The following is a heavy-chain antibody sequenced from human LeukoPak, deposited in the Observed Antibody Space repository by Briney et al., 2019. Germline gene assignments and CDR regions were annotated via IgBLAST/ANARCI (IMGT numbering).Heavy chain of an antibody. CDR2: IYPRDGST. CDR3: ARDRGGFDY. J-gene: IGHJ4*02. CDR1: GYTFTNNY. V-gene: IGHV1-46*01. Sequence: ASVKVSCKASGYTFTNNYLHWVRQAPGQGLEWMGMIYPRDGSTSYAQNFQGRVTVTRDTSTTTVHMELRGLRSEDTAVYYCARDRGGFDYWGQGTVVTVSS.